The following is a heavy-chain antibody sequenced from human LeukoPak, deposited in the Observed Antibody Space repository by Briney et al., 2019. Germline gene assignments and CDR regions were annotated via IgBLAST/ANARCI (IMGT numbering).Heavy chain of an antibody. CDR3: SWAPDRYYYYGMDV. V-gene: IGHV1-2*02. CDR1: GYTFTGYY. Sequence: GASVKVSCKASGYTFTGYYMHWVRQAPGQGLEWMGWINPNSGGTNYAQKFQGRVTMTRDTSISTAYMELSRLRSDDTAVYYCSWAPDRYYYYGMDVWGQGTTATVSS. CDR2: INPNSGGT. J-gene: IGHJ6*02.